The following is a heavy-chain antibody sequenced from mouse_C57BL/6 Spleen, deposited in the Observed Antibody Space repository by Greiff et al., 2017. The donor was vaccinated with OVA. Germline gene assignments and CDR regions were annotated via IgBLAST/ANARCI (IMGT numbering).Heavy chain of an antibody. CDR1: GFSLTSYG. CDR2: IWGVGST. Sequence: AQLQESGPGLVAPSQSLSITCTVSGFSLTSYGVDWVRQSPGKGLEWLGVIWGVGSTNYNSALKSRLSISKDNSKSQVFLKMNSLQTDDTAMYYCARKLTGTWAMDYWGQGTSVTVSS. D-gene: IGHD4-1*01. J-gene: IGHJ4*01. CDR3: ARKLTGTWAMDY. V-gene: IGHV2-6*01.